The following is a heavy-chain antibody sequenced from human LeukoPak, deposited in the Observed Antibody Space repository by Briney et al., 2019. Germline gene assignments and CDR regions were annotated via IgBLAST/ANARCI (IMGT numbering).Heavy chain of an antibody. CDR1: GYTFTGYY. CDR3: ARYITVGATYQHFDY. J-gene: IGHJ4*02. D-gene: IGHD1-26*01. CDR2: INPNSGGS. Sequence: ASVKVSCKASGYTFTGYYMHWVRQAPGQGLEWMGRINPNSGGSNYAQKFQGRVTMIRDTSISTAYMELSRLRSDDTAVYYCARYITVGATYQHFDYWGQGTLVTVSS. V-gene: IGHV1-2*06.